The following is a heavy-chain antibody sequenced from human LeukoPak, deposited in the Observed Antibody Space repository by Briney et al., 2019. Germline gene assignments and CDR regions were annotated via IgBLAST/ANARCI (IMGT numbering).Heavy chain of an antibody. V-gene: IGHV3-30-3*01. Sequence: PGRSLRLSCAASGFTFSSYAMHWVRQAPGKGPEWVAVISYDGSNKYYADSVKGRFTISRDNSKNTLYLQMNSLRAEDTAVYYCARGRLEDDAFDIWGQGTMVTVSS. D-gene: IGHD6-19*01. J-gene: IGHJ3*02. CDR3: ARGRLEDDAFDI. CDR2: ISYDGSNK. CDR1: GFTFSSYA.